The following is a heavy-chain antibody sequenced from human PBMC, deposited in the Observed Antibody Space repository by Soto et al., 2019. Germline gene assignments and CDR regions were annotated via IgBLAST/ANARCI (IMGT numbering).Heavy chain of an antibody. CDR2: ITSDTATI. CDR1: GFTFNIYS. D-gene: IGHD6-19*01. V-gene: IGHV3-48*02. J-gene: IGHJ4*02. CDR3: ARSVAGHFDY. Sequence: EVQLVESGGGLVQPGGSLRLSCAASGFTFNIYSMNWVRQAPGKGLEWVSYITSDTATIHYADSVRGRFTISRDNAKNYVYLQMNSLRDEDTAAYYCARSVAGHFDYWGQGTLVAVSS.